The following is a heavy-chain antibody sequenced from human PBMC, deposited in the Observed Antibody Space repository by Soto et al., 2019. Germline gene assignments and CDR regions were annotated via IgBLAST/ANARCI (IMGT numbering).Heavy chain of an antibody. Sequence: GGSLRLSCAASGFTFSSYAMHWVRQAPGKGLEWVAVISYDGSNKYYADSVKGRFTISRDNSKNTLYLQMNSLRAEDTAVYYCARGSSRSIPVACTVVGYYYYGMDVWGQGTTVTVSS. D-gene: IGHD6-19*01. CDR1: GFTFSSYA. V-gene: IGHV3-30-3*01. CDR3: ARGSSRSIPVACTVVGYYYYGMDV. CDR2: ISYDGSNK. J-gene: IGHJ6*02.